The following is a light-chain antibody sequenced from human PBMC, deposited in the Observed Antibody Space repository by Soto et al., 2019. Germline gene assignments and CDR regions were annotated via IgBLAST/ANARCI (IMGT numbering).Light chain of an antibody. V-gene: IGKV1-33*01. CDR3: QQYDNLP. J-gene: IGKJ4*01. CDR1: HGISKS. Sequence: DIQMTQSPSSLSASVGERVTITCQASHGISKSLNWCQQKPGKAPNLLIYGASNLETGFPSRFRGSGAGTDFTFTISSLQPKDIAAYYCQQYDNLPVGGGTKVEIK. CDR2: GAS.